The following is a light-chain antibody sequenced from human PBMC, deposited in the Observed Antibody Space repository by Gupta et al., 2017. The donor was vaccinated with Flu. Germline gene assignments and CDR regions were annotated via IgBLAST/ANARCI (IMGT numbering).Light chain of an antibody. V-gene: IGKV1-16*02. J-gene: IGKJ4*01. CDR2: AGS. CDR1: QEIRND. CDR3: HQYYGYRIT. Sequence: EIQMIHSPSSLSASVRDRVTITCRASQEIRNDLAWFQQRPGKAPKCLIYAGSTLQDGVPLKFSGSGSETDFTLTISSLQPEDSATYYCHQYYGYRITFGGGTXMEIK.